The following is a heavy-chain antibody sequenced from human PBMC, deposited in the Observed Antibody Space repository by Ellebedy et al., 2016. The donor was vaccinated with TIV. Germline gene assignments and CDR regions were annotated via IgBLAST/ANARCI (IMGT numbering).Heavy chain of an antibody. V-gene: IGHV4-4*07. D-gene: IGHD1-20*01. CDR3: ARQITVTARPPPNAFDV. CDR2: IYASGRT. CDR1: GGSISDHY. Sequence: GSLRLSXTVSGGSISDHYWSWIRQPAGKGLEWIGRIYASGRTSYNPSLKGRVTLSVETSRAQFSLELSSVTAADTATYFCARQITVTARPPPNAFDVWGQGTVVTVSS. J-gene: IGHJ3*01.